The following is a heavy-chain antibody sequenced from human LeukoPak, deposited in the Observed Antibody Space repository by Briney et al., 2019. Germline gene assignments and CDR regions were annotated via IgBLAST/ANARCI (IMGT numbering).Heavy chain of an antibody. CDR2: IRYDGSNK. CDR1: GFTFSSYG. Sequence: PGGSLRLSCAASGFTFSSYGMHWVRQAPGKGLEWVAFIRYDGSNKYYADSVKGRFTISRDNSKNTLYLQMNSLRAEDTAVYYCARDGIFGVVIPSYYFDYWGQGTLVTVSS. V-gene: IGHV3-30*02. CDR3: ARDGIFGVVIPSYYFDY. J-gene: IGHJ4*02. D-gene: IGHD3-3*01.